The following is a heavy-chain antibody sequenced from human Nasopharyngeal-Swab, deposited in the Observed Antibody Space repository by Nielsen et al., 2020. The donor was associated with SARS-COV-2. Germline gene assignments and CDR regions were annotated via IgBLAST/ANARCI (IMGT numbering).Heavy chain of an antibody. CDR2: ISYDGNDK. Sequence: GESLKISCAASGFIFSNYGMHWVRQAPGKGLEWVAVISYDGNDKYHADSVRGRFTISRDKSKSTLSLQMYSLRADDTAVYYCARLVGYGMDVWGQGTTVTVSS. CDR1: GFIFSNYG. V-gene: IGHV3-30*03. D-gene: IGHD1-26*01. CDR3: ARLVGYGMDV. J-gene: IGHJ6*02.